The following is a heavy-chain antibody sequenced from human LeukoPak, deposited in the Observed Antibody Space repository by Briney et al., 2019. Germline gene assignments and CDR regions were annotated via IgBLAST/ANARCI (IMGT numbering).Heavy chain of an antibody. CDR1: GFTFSSYW. CDR2: IKQDGSEK. Sequence: GGSLRLSCAASGFTFSSYWMSCVRQAPGKGLEWVANIKQDGSEKYYVDSVKGRFTISRDNAKNSLCLQMNSLRAEDTAVYYCARDQDDYGDYSYDYWGQGTLVTVSS. V-gene: IGHV3-7*04. CDR3: ARDQDDYGDYSYDY. D-gene: IGHD4-17*01. J-gene: IGHJ4*02.